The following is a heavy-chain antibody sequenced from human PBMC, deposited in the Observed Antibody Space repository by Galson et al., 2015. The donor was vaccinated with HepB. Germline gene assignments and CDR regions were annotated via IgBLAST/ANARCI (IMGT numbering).Heavy chain of an antibody. Sequence: ETLSLTCTVSGGSISAYYWSWIRQPPGKGLEWVGSIFYSGSTNYNPSLKSRVTTSVDTSKNPFSLKLSSVTAADTAVYYCTKGLRSHFDFWGQGTLVTVSS. V-gene: IGHV4-59*01. CDR2: IFYSGST. CDR3: TKGLRSHFDF. CDR1: GGSISAYY. J-gene: IGHJ4*02.